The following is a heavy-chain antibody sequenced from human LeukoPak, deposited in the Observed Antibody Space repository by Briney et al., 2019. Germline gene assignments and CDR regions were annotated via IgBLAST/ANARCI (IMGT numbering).Heavy chain of an antibody. Sequence: ASVKVSCKASGYIFTSYDINWVRQATGQGLEWMGWMNPNSGNTGYAQKFQGRVTMTRNTSISTAYMELSSLRSEDTAAYYCARGGNRVSYYESSGYVDYWGQGTLVTVSS. CDR1: GYIFTSYD. J-gene: IGHJ4*02. CDR2: MNPNSGNT. D-gene: IGHD3-22*01. V-gene: IGHV1-8*01. CDR3: ARGGNRVSYYESSGYVDY.